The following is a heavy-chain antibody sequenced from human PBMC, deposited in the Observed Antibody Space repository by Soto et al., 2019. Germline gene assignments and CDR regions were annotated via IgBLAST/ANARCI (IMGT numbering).Heavy chain of an antibody. CDR1: GFXXXXXG. CDR3: ANRANWNYHIDY. CDR2: ISYDGSNK. Sequence: QVQLVESGGGVXXXGRSXXLSCAASGFXXXXXGMHXXXQAPGKGLEWVAVISYDGSNKYYADSVKGRFTISRDNSKNTLYLQMNSLRAEDTAVYYCANRANWNYHIDYWGQGTLVTVSS. D-gene: IGHD1-7*01. V-gene: IGHV3-30*18. J-gene: IGHJ4*02.